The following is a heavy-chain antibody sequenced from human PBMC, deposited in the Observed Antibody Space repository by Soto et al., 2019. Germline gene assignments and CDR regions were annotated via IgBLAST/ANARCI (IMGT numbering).Heavy chain of an antibody. V-gene: IGHV1-8*01. CDR1: GYTFTSYD. CDR3: ASHLGSSSWYYYYYGMDV. CDR2: MNPNSGNT. Sequence: ASVKVSCKASGYTFTSYDINWVRQATGQGLEWMGWMNPNSGNTGYAQKFQGRVTMTRNTSISTAYMELSSLRSEDTAVYYCASHLGSSSWYYYYYGMDVWGQGTTVTVSS. J-gene: IGHJ6*02. D-gene: IGHD6-13*01.